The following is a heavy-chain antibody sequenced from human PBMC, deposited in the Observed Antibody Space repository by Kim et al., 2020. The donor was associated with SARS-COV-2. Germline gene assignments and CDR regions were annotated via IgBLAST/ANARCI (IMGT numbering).Heavy chain of an antibody. J-gene: IGHJ4*02. D-gene: IGHD3-3*01. CDR3: ARGDYDFWSGWFDY. CDR2: IYYSGST. CDR1: GGSISSGGYY. Sequence: SETLSLTCTVSGGSISSGGYYWSWIRQHPGKGLEWIGYIYYSGSTYYNPSLKSRVTISVDTSKNQFSLKLSSVTAADTAVYYCARGDYDFWSGWFDYWGQGTLVTVSS. V-gene: IGHV4-31*03.